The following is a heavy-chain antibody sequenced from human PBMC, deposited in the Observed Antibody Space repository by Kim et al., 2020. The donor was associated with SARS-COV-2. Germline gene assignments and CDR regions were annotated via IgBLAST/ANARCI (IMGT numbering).Heavy chain of an antibody. CDR3: ARVKGRYCSGGSCQWGPTAC. Sequence: GGSLRLSCAASGFTFSSYWMHWVRQAPGKGLVWVSRINSDGSSTSYADSMKGRFTISRDNAKNTLYLQMNSLRAEDTAVYYCARVKGRYCSGGSCQWGPTACGGQGALFTVSS. V-gene: IGHV3-74*01. CDR1: GFTFSSYW. CDR2: INSDGSST. J-gene: IGHJ4*02. D-gene: IGHD2-15*01.